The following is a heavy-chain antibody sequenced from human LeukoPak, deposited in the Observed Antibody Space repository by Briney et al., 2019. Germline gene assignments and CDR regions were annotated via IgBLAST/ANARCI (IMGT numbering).Heavy chain of an antibody. V-gene: IGHV1-69*04. D-gene: IGHD1-26*01. J-gene: IGHJ4*02. CDR1: GGTFSSYA. CDR2: IIPILGIA. CDR3: ARVGSGSYGYYFDY. Sequence: ASVKVCCKASGGTFSSYAISWVRQAPGQGLEWMGRIIPILGIANYAQKFQGRVTITADKSTSTAYMELSSLRSEDTAVYYCARVGSGSYGYYFDYWGQGTLVTVSS.